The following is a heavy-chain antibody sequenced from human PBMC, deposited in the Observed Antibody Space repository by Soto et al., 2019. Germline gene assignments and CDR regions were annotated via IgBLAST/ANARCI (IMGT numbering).Heavy chain of an antibody. D-gene: IGHD1-1*01. CDR3: ARGVNDDS. Sequence: EVKLVESGGGLMQPGGSLRLSCAASGFSVGGNPMTWVRQAPGKGLEWVASIHTGGSTFYADPVKGRFTISRDNSKNMVYLQMNSLTVGDTAMYFRARGVNDDSWGRGTLVTVSS. J-gene: IGHJ4*02. CDR1: GFSVGGNP. CDR2: IHTGGST. V-gene: IGHV3-53*01.